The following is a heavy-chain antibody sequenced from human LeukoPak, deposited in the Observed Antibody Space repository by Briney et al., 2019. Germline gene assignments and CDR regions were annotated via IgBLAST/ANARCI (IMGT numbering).Heavy chain of an antibody. D-gene: IGHD2-15*01. V-gene: IGHV4-30-4*01. CDR2: IYYSGST. CDR1: GGSISSGDYY. J-gene: IGHJ5*02. CDR3: AREVVVAAGRWFDP. Sequence: PPETLSLTCTVSGGSISSGDYYWSWIRQPPGKGLEWIGYIYYSGSTYYNPSLKSRVTISVDTSKNQFSLKLSSVTAADTAVYYCAREVVVAAGRWFDPWGQGTLVTVSS.